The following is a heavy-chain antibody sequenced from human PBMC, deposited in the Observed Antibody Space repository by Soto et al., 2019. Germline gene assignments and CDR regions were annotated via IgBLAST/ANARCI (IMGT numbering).Heavy chain of an antibody. Sequence: VQVVESGGTLVQPGGSLRLSCEVSGFDFPGFWMNWVRQAPGKGLEWVANINHGGSETNVLDSVKGRFTISRDNAKSTLYLQMTSLRVEDTAVYYCTRGGRDLDFWGQGTVVIVSS. CDR2: INHGGSET. V-gene: IGHV3-7*04. CDR3: TRGGRDLDF. CDR1: GFDFPGFW. D-gene: IGHD2-21*02. J-gene: IGHJ4*02.